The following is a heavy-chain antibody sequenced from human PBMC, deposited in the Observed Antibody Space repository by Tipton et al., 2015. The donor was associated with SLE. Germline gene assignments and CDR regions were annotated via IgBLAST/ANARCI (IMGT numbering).Heavy chain of an antibody. CDR1: GGSISSSSYY. J-gene: IGHJ6*04. CDR2: IYYSGST. V-gene: IGHV4-39*07. Sequence: TLSLTCTVSGGSISSSSYYWGWIRQPPGKGLEWIGSIYYSGSTYYNPSLKSRVTISVDTSKNQFSLKLSSVTAADTAAYYCARGVHGNSSTSRLMDVWGKGTTVTVSS. D-gene: IGHD2-2*01. CDR3: ARGVHGNSSTSRLMDV.